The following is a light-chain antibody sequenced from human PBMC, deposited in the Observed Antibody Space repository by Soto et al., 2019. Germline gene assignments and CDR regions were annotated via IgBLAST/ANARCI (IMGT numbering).Light chain of an antibody. CDR2: GDT. Sequence: QSVLTQPPSVSGAPGRRVTISCTGSSSNIGAGYDVHWYQQLPGTAPKLLIYGDTNRPSGVPDRFSGSKSATSASLAITGLQAEDEADYYCQSYESSPSGYVFGTGTKVTVL. V-gene: IGLV1-40*01. CDR3: QSYESSPSGYV. J-gene: IGLJ1*01. CDR1: SSNIGAGYD.